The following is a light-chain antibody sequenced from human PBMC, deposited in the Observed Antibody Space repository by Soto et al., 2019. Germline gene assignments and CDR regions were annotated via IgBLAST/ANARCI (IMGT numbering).Light chain of an antibody. V-gene: IGKV3-20*01. CDR1: QSINSKS. CDR3: QHYGGSFI. Sequence: IVLTQSPGTLSLSPGEGATVSCRVSQSINSKSLVWYQRKFGQAPRLLIYNTSSRATGIPDRFSGSGSGTDFTLSISRPEPEDFAVYYCQHYGGSFIFGPGTKVDFK. J-gene: IGKJ3*01. CDR2: NTS.